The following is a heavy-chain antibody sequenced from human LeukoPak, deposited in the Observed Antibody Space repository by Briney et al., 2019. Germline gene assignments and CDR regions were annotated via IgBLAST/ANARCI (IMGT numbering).Heavy chain of an antibody. Sequence: GGSQRLFCAASGFTFSSYSMYWVRQAPGKGLEWVSSISSSSSSIYYAASVKGRFTISRDNAKNSLYLQMNSLRAEDTAVYYCARGGIAAAEIDYWGQGTLVTVSS. CDR3: ARGGIAAAEIDY. D-gene: IGHD6-13*01. J-gene: IGHJ4*02. V-gene: IGHV3-21*01. CDR2: ISSSSSSI. CDR1: GFTFSSYS.